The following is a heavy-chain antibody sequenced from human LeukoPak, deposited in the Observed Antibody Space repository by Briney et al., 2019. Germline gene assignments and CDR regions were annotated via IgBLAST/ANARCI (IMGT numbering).Heavy chain of an antibody. CDR2: ISGSDDKT. D-gene: IGHD1-26*01. CDR1: GFTVSSYG. CDR3: AKGEIRGARSYFDY. Sequence: GGSLRLSCVVSGFTVSSYGMSWVRQAPGKGLEWVSTISGSDDKTDYADSVKGRFTISRDNSKNTLFLQMNSLRREDTAVYYCAKGEIRGARSYFDYWGQGTLVTVSS. V-gene: IGHV3-23*01. J-gene: IGHJ4*02.